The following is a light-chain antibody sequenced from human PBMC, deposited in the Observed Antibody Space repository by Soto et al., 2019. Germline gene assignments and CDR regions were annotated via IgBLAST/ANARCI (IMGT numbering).Light chain of an antibody. CDR1: QSVSSNY. CDR2: GAS. CDR3: QQSYSTPRT. J-gene: IGKJ2*02. Sequence: EIVLTQSPGTLSLSPGERATLSCRASQSVSSNYLAWYQQKPGQAPRPLIYGASSRATGIPDRFSGSGAGTDFTLTISRLESEDFATYYCQQSYSTPRTFGQGTKLEIK. V-gene: IGKV3-20*01.